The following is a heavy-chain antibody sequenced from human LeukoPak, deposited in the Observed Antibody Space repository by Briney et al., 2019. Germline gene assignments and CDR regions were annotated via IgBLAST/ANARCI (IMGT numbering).Heavy chain of an antibody. CDR3: ARHRPNTVTTAFEI. Sequence: SETLSLTRSVSVGSISGHYWSWIRQPPAKGLEWIGYIYTSGRTNYNNSLRRRVTISIDASKNQLSLKLISVSDADTGVYYCARHRPNTVTTAFEIWGQGTMVIVSS. J-gene: IGHJ3*02. D-gene: IGHD4-11*01. CDR2: IYTSGRT. V-gene: IGHV4-4*09. CDR1: VGSISGHY.